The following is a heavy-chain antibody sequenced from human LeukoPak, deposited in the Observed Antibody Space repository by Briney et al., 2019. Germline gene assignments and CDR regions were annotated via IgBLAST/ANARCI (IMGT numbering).Heavy chain of an antibody. J-gene: IGHJ3*02. CDR1: GLTVSSTY. D-gene: IGHD3-22*01. CDR2: VSTSGGST. V-gene: IGHV3-23*01. CDR3: AKFYYDSSGYDAFDI. Sequence: GGSLRLSCAASGLTVSSTYMSWVRQAPGKGLEWVSAVSTSGGSTYYADSVKGRFTISRDNSKNTLYLQMNSLRAEDTAVYYCAKFYYDSSGYDAFDIWGQGTMVTVSS.